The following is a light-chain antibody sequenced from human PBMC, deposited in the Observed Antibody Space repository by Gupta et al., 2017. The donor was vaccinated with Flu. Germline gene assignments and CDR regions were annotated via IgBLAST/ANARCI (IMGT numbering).Light chain of an antibody. CDR2: DAS. Sequence: PATLSWSPGERATLSCRASQSVSTYLAWYQQKPGQAPRLLIYDASNRATGIAARFSGSGSGTDFTLTISSLEPEDFAVYYCQQRSNWPRTFGQGTKVEI. CDR1: QSVSTY. CDR3: QQRSNWPRT. V-gene: IGKV3-11*01. J-gene: IGKJ1*01.